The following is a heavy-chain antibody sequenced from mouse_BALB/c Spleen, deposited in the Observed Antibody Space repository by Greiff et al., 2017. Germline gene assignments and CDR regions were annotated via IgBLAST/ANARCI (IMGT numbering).Heavy chain of an antibody. V-gene: IGHV5-4*02. D-gene: IGHD1-2*01. Sequence: EVQLVESGAGLVKPGGSLKLSCTASGFTFSDYYMYWVRQTPGKRLEWVATISAGGSYTYYTDSVKGRFTISRDNAKNNLYLQMSSLTSEDTAMYYCARGEYYGGGFAYWGQGTLVTVSA. CDR2: ISAGGSYT. CDR1: GFTFSDYY. CDR3: ARGEYYGGGFAY. J-gene: IGHJ3*01.